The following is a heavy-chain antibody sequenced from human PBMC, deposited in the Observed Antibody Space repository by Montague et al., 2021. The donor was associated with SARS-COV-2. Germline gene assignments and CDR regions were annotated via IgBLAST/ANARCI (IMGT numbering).Heavy chain of an antibody. Sequence: SETLSLTCTVSGGSIGSSSYYWGWIRQPPGKGLEWIGSIYYSGSTYYNPSLKSRVTISVDTSKNQFSLKLSSVTAADTAVYYCARDGEVVGNWFDPWGQGTLVTVSS. J-gene: IGHJ5*02. CDR3: ARDGEVVGNWFDP. V-gene: IGHV4-39*07. CDR1: GGSIGSSSYY. CDR2: IYYSGST. D-gene: IGHD2-2*01.